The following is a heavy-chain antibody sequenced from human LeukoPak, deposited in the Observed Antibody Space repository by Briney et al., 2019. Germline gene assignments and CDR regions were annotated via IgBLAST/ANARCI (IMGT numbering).Heavy chain of an antibody. J-gene: IGHJ4*02. Sequence: GGSLRLSCAASGFTFSSYSMNWVRQAPGKGLEWVTGISGSGGRTYYADSVKGRFTISRDNSKNTIFLQMNSLRAEDTAVYYCAKHLYYDSSGYYYYWGQGTLVTVSS. V-gene: IGHV3-23*01. D-gene: IGHD3-22*01. CDR3: AKHLYYDSSGYYYY. CDR1: GFTFSSYS. CDR2: ISGSGGRT.